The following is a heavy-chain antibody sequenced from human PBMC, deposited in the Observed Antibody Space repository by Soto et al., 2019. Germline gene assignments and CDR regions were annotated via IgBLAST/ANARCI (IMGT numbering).Heavy chain of an antibody. CDR1: GFTFSGST. Sequence: EVQLVESGGGLVQPGGSLKLSCAASGFTFSGSTMHWVRQASGTGLEWVGRIRSKANSYATAYAASVKGRFTISRDDSKNTANLQMNSLKTEDTAVYYCTSGSLLVQDYWGQGTLVTVSS. V-gene: IGHV3-73*02. CDR3: TSGSLLVQDY. J-gene: IGHJ4*02. CDR2: IRSKANSYAT. D-gene: IGHD6-13*01.